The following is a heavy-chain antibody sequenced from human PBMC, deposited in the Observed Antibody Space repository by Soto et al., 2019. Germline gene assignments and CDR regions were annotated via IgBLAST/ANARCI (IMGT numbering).Heavy chain of an antibody. D-gene: IGHD2-2*01. CDR2: IIPMLTVT. Sequence: QVHLEQSGAEVKKPGSSVKVSCKAAGGTFSTYTLIWVRQAPGQGLEWMGRIIPMLTVTNSAQKFRGRVTLTADKSTSTAFMELTSLTSDDTAAYYCSIGSWSAETFDVWGQGTMVTVSS. CDR3: SIGSWSAETFDV. J-gene: IGHJ3*01. CDR1: GGTFSTYT. V-gene: IGHV1-69*02.